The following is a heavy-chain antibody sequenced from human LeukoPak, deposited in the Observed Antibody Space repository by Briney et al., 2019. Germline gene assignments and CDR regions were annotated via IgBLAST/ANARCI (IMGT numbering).Heavy chain of an antibody. D-gene: IGHD3-10*01. CDR1: GLTFSSYG. CDR2: ISGSSSPI. CDR3: ARGLYGSGTYELDY. V-gene: IGHV3-48*01. Sequence: GGSLRLSCEASGLTFSSYGMSWVRQAPGKGLEWVSYISGSSSPIYYADSVKGRFTTSRDNAKASLYLQMNSLRAEDTAVYYCARGLYGSGTYELDYWGQGTLVTVSS. J-gene: IGHJ4*02.